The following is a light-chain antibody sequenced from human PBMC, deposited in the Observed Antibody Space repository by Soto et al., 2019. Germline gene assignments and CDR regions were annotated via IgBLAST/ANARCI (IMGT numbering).Light chain of an antibody. J-gene: IGLJ2*01. V-gene: IGLV2-14*03. Sequence: QSALTQPASVSGSPGQSITISCTGTSRDVGGYSYVSWYQQHPGKAPKLMIYDVNNRPSGVSDRFSGSKSGNTASLTISGLQAEDESDYYCRSFTRYSTLVFGGGTKLTVL. CDR3: RSFTRYSTLV. CDR2: DVN. CDR1: SRDVGGYSY.